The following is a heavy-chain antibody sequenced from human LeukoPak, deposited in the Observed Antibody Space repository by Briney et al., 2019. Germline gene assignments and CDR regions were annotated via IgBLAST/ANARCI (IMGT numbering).Heavy chain of an antibody. Sequence: PGASLRLSCAASGFTFSSYAMSWVRQAPEKGLEWVSAISGSGGSTYYADSVKGRFTISRDNSKNTLYLQMNSLRAEDTAVYYCAKDGEQYYGSVPPSFFAYWGQGTLVTVSS. D-gene: IGHD3-10*01. CDR2: ISGSGGST. J-gene: IGHJ4*02. V-gene: IGHV3-23*01. CDR3: AKDGEQYYGSVPPSFFAY. CDR1: GFTFSSYA.